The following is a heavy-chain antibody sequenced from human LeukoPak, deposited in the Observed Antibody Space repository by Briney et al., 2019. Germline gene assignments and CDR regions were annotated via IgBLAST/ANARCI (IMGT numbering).Heavy chain of an antibody. CDR3: AKSYNYYYYMDV. V-gene: IGHV1-18*01. CDR1: GYTFTSYG. CDR2: ISAYNGNT. Sequence: ASVKVSCKASGYTFTSYGISWVRQAPVQGLEWMGWISAYNGNTNDAQKLQGRLTMTTDTSTSLAYMELRSLRSDDTAVYYCAKSYNYYYYMDVWGKGTTVTVSS. J-gene: IGHJ6*03.